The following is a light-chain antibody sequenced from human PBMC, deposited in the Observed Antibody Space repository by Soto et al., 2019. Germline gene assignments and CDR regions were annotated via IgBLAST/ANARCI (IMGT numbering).Light chain of an antibody. CDR3: QKYNSAPCT. CDR2: ASS. CDR1: QGISNY. J-gene: IGKJ1*01. V-gene: IGKV1-27*01. Sequence: DIQMTQSPSSLSASVGDRVTITCRASQGISNYLAWYQQKPGKVPKLLIYASSTLQSVGPPRFSGSGSGTEFTLTISSLQPEDVATYYCQKYNSAPCTFGQGTKAEIK.